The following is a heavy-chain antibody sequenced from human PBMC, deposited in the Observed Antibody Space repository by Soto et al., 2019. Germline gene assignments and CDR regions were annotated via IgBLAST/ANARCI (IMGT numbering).Heavy chain of an antibody. V-gene: IGHV3-23*01. CDR2: ISGSGGST. D-gene: IGHD3-10*01. CDR3: AKHLGSGSYYSYYYGMDV. CDR1: GFTFSSYA. J-gene: IGHJ6*02. Sequence: PGGSLRLSCAASGFTFSSYAMSWVRQAPGKGLEWVSAISGSGGSTYYADSVKGRFTISRDNSKNTLYLQMNSLRAEDTAVYYCAKHLGSGSYYSYYYGMDVSGQGTTVTVSS.